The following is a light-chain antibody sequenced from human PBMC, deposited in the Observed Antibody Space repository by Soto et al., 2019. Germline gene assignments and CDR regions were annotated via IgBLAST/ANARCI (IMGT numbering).Light chain of an antibody. CDR3: SSFTTNRMWV. Sequence: QSALTQPASVSGSPGQAITMSCTGSSSDFGDDKYVTWYQQQPGKGPNLLIYGVSKRPSGVSNRFSGYKSGNTASLTISVLQVEGEADYICSSFTTNRMWVFGGGTKVTVL. J-gene: IGLJ3*02. V-gene: IGLV2-14*01. CDR1: SSDFGDDKY. CDR2: GVS.